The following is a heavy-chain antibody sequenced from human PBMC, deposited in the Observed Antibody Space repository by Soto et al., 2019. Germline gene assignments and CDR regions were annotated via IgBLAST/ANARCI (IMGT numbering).Heavy chain of an antibody. CDR1: GGTFSNSA. V-gene: IGHV1-69*12. CDR2: IIPVFRTP. CDR3: ARDKDRPELGGNYYYAVDV. J-gene: IGHJ6*02. Sequence: QVRLVQSGAEIKKPGSSMKVSCKASGGTFSNSAISWVRQAPGQGLEWVGGIIPVFRTPDYAQKFQGRVTTTADESTSTAYMELSSLRSEDTAVYYCARDKDRPELGGNYYYAVDVWGQGTTVTVSS. D-gene: IGHD3-3*02.